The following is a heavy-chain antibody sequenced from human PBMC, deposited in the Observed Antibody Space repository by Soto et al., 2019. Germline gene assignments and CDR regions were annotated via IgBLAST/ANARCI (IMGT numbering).Heavy chain of an antibody. Sequence: HPGGSLRLSCAASGFTLSSYSMNWVRQAPGKGLEWVSYISTSSSTIYYADSVKGRFTISRDNARNSLYLQMNSLRGEDTAVYYCVRAQHDSLFQYWGQGTRVTVSS. J-gene: IGHJ1*01. CDR2: ISTSSSTI. D-gene: IGHD3-22*01. CDR1: GFTLSSYS. V-gene: IGHV3-48*01. CDR3: VRAQHDSLFQY.